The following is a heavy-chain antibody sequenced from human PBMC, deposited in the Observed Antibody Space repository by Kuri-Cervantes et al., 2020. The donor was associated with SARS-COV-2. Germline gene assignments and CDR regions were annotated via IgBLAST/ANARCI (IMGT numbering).Heavy chain of an antibody. CDR1: GFTFSSYA. CDR3: AREGFYGSEKYGMDV. D-gene: IGHD3-10*01. CDR2: ISGSGGST. J-gene: IGHJ6*02. V-gene: IGHV3-23*01. Sequence: GESLKISCAASGFTFSSYAMSWVRQAPGKGLEWVSAISGSGGSTYYADSVKGRFTISRDNSKNTLYLQMNSLRAEDTAVYYCAREGFYGSEKYGMDVWGQGTTVTVSS.